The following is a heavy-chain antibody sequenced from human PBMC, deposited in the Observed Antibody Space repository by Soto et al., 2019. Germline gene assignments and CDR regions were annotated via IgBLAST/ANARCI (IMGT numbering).Heavy chain of an antibody. CDR1: GYTFRSYD. J-gene: IGHJ5*02. CDR3: ARSYGAGSFDI. D-gene: IGHD3-10*01. Sequence: QGQLVQSGAEVKKPGASVKVSCTGSGYTFRSYDIHWVRQATGQGLEWMGWANPNTGNTGYAQKFKGRVTVTRDMAKSPSYLDADSLTSEDTAIYYYARSYGAGSFDILGQGTLVSV. V-gene: IGHV1-8*01. CDR2: ANPNTGNT.